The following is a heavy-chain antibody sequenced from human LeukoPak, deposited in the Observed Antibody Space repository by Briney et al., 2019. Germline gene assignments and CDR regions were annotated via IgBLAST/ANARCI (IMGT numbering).Heavy chain of an antibody. Sequence: ASVKVSCKASGYTFTSYGIIWVRQAPGQGLEWMGWISAYNGNTNYAQKLQGRVTMTTDTSTSTAYMELRSLRSDDTAVYYCARAQDYGSGSYYNGNYYFDYWGQGTLVTVSS. CDR1: GYTFTSYG. V-gene: IGHV1-18*01. CDR3: ARAQDYGSGSYYNGNYYFDY. D-gene: IGHD3-10*01. CDR2: ISAYNGNT. J-gene: IGHJ4*02.